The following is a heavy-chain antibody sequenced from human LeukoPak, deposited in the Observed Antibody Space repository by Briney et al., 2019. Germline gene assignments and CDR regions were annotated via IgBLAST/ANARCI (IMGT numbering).Heavy chain of an antibody. J-gene: IGHJ4*02. Sequence: PWASVKVSCKASGYTFTSYAMHWVRQAPGQRLEWMGWINAGHGNTKYSQEFQGRVTITRDTSASTAYMELSGLRSEDTALYYCAREWLGSGDSHYSHWGQGTLVAVSS. V-gene: IGHV1-3*03. CDR1: GYTFTSYA. CDR3: AREWLGSGDSHYSH. D-gene: IGHD2-15*01. CDR2: INAGHGNT.